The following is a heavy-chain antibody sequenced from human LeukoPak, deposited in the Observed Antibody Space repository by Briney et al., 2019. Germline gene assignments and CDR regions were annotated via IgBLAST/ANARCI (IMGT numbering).Heavy chain of an antibody. CDR3: ARGSMTTVTIDNWFDP. CDR2: INPNSGGT. V-gene: IGHV1-2*02. J-gene: IGHJ5*02. Sequence: GASVKVSCKASGYTFTGYYMHWVRQAPGQGLEWMGWINPNSGGTNYAQKFQGRVTMTRDTSISTAYMELSRLRSDDTAVYYCARGSMTTVTIDNWFDPWGQGTLVTVSS. D-gene: IGHD4-17*01. CDR1: GYTFTGYY.